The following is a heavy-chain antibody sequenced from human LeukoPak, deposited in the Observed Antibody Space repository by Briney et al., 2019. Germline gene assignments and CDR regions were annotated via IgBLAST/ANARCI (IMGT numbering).Heavy chain of an antibody. CDR1: GGPFRGFF. CDR2: ISHSATS. J-gene: IGHJ5*02. D-gene: IGHD4-23*01. CDR3: ARGIFYGGRNQYLWFDL. V-gene: IGHV4-34*01. Sequence: PSETLSLTCAVYGGPFRGFFWSWIRQAPGKGLEWLGEISHSATSNYSPSLKSRITISLDTSRSQFSLRLTSVTAADTAVYYCARGIFYGGRNQYLWFDLWGQGTLVTVSS.